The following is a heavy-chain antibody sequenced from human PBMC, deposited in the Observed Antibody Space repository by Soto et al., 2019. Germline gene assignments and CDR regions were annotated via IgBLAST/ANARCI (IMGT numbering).Heavy chain of an antibody. CDR2: ISHSGSA. J-gene: IGHJ4*02. D-gene: IGHD7-27*01. CDR3: ARGLSGGFDY. V-gene: IGHV4-38-2*01. CDR1: GYSISSDYY. Sequence: PSEALSLTCAVSGYSISSDYYWGCIRQPPGKGLEWIGSISHSGSAYYNPSLKTRVTMSVDTSKNQFSLKLSSVTAADTALYYCARGLSGGFDYWAQGTPVPVYS.